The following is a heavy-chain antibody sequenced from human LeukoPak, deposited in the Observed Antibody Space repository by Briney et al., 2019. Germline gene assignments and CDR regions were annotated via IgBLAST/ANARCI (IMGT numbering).Heavy chain of an antibody. D-gene: IGHD2-2*01. J-gene: IGHJ3*02. CDR3: ARPQGATAMVAFDI. V-gene: IGHV4-38-2*01. CDR2: ICHSGST. Sequence: SETLSLTCAVSGYSITSGYYWGWIRQPPGKGLEWIGIICHSGSTFYNPSLKSRVTISADTSKNQFSLTLESVTAADTAVYDYARPQGATAMVAFDIWGQGTMVTVSS. CDR1: GYSITSGYY.